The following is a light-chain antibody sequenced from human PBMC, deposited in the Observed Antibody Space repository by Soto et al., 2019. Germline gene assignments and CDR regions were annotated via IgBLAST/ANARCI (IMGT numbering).Light chain of an antibody. CDR1: QNINNY. CDR3: QQYESLPLT. J-gene: IGKJ5*01. V-gene: IGKV1-33*01. Sequence: DIQMAQSPSSLPASVGDRVAITCQASQNINNYLIWYQQKPGKAPKLLIYDASDLETGVPSRFSGSGSGTGFTFTISSLQPEDFATYYCQQYESLPLTFGQGTRLENK. CDR2: DAS.